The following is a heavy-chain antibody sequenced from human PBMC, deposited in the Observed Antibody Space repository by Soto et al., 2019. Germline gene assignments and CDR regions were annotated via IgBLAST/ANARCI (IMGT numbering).Heavy chain of an antibody. Sequence: LRLSCTGSGFDFGDYYMSWIRQAPGKGLEWVSYIDSGDGTTYYTDSVKGRFTISRDNAKKTVYLQMSGLRVEDTALYYCVRPYYSSSWYPFDRWGQGTLVTVSS. CDR2: IDSGDGTT. D-gene: IGHD6-13*01. CDR3: VRPYYSSSWYPFDR. V-gene: IGHV3-11*01. CDR1: GFDFGDYY. J-gene: IGHJ4*02.